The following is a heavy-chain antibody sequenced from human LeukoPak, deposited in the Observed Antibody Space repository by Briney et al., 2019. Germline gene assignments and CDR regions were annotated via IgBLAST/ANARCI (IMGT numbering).Heavy chain of an antibody. Sequence: GGSLRLSCAASGFPFSPYAMSWVRQAPGKGLEWVSSIRGSDGSTYYADSVKGRFAISRDNSKNTLYLQMNSLRAEDTAVYYCAKDVYGDYGGLDYWGQGTLVTVSS. CDR1: GFPFSPYA. V-gene: IGHV3-23*01. CDR3: AKDVYGDYGGLDY. D-gene: IGHD4-17*01. J-gene: IGHJ4*02. CDR2: IRGSDGST.